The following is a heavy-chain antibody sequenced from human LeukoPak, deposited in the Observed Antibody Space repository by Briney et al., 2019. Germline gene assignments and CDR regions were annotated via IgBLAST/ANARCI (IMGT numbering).Heavy chain of an antibody. Sequence: PSETLSLTCTVSGGSISSSYYWGWIRQPPGKGLEWIGNIYYSGSTYYNPSLKSRVTISVDTSKNQFSLKLNSVTAADTAVYYCARHWGDGPTGQFDPWGQGTLVTVSS. V-gene: IGHV4-39*01. CDR2: IYYSGST. D-gene: IGHD3-16*01. CDR1: GGSISSSYY. J-gene: IGHJ5*02. CDR3: ARHWGDGPTGQFDP.